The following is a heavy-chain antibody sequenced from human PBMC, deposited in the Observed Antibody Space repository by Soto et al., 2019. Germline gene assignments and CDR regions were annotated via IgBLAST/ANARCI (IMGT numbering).Heavy chain of an antibody. CDR3: ARESGYGGYAQAPFDY. CDR2: IIRIFGTA. CDR1: GGTFSSSA. J-gene: IGHJ4*02. D-gene: IGHD5-12*01. V-gene: IGHV1-69*13. Sequence: SVTVSCTASGGTFSSSAISWVRQAPGQGLEWMGGIIRIFGTANYAQKFQGRVTITADESTSTAYMELSSLRSEDTAVYYCARESGYGGYAQAPFDYWGQGTLVTFSS.